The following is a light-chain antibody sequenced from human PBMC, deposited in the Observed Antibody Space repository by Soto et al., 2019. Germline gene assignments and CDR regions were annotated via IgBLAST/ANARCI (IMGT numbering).Light chain of an antibody. CDR1: QTISTY. J-gene: IGKJ2*01. Sequence: DLQMTQSPSSLSASVGDRVTITCRASQTISTYLNWYQQKPGKAPKLLIYAASSLQSGVPSRFSGSGSVTDFTLTISSLQPEDFATYYCQQSHGIPYTFGQGTRLEI. CDR2: AAS. V-gene: IGKV1-39*01. CDR3: QQSHGIPYT.